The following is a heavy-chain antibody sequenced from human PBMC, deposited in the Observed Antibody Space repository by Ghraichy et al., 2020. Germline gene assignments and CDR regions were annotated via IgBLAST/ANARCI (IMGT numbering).Heavy chain of an antibody. J-gene: IGHJ4*02. CDR1: ESTFSSYD. CDR3: TRGPLSPFEY. Sequence: GGSLRLSCAASESTFSSYDINWVRQAPGKGLEWVSYLSIGGSTKFYADSVKGRFTVSRDNAKKSFFLQMNNVRVEDTAVYFCTRGPLSPFEYWGQGILVTVSS. V-gene: IGHV3-48*03. CDR2: LSIGGSTK.